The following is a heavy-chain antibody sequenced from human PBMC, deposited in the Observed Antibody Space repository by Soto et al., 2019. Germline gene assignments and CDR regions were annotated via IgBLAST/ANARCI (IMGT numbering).Heavy chain of an antibody. CDR3: ARHAGTTEYYIDY. CDR1: GGTFNNNA. D-gene: IGHD3-10*01. Sequence: ASVKVSCKPSGGTFNNNAISWVRQGPGQGLEWMGGIIPIFGTAKFAQRFQSRVTITADESTSTAYMELSSLRSEDTAVYYCARHAGTTEYYIDYWGQGTLVTVSS. V-gene: IGHV1-69*13. J-gene: IGHJ4*02. CDR2: IIPIFGTA.